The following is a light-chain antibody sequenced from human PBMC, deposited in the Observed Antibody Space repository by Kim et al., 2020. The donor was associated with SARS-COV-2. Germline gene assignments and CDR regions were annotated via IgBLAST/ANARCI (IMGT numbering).Light chain of an antibody. Sequence: SYELTQPPSVSVSPGQTASITCSGDKLGDKYACWYQQKPGQSPVVVIYQDSKRPSGIPERFSGSNSGNTATLTISGTQAMDEADYYCQAWDSSTVVFGGGTQRTVL. CDR1: KLGDKY. V-gene: IGLV3-1*01. CDR2: QDS. J-gene: IGLJ2*01. CDR3: QAWDSSTVV.